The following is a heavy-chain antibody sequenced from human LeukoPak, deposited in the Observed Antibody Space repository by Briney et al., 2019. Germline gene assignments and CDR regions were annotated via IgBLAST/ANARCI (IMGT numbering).Heavy chain of an antibody. D-gene: IGHD5/OR15-5a*01. Sequence: PGGSLRLSCAASGFTFSSHWMHWVRQAPGKGLVWVSRIIGDGSSTSYADSVKGRFTISRDNAENSLYLQMNSLRAEDTGVYYCARDGHYTIYELRFDYWGQGALVTVSS. J-gene: IGHJ4*02. CDR1: GFTFSSHW. CDR3: ARDGHYTIYELRFDY. V-gene: IGHV3-74*01. CDR2: IIGDGSST.